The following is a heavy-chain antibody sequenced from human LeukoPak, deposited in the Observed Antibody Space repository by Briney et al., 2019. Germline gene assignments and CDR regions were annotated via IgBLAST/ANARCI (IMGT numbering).Heavy chain of an antibody. CDR2: IYPGDSDT. CDR3: ARLNGGKTFDY. V-gene: IGHV5-51*01. Sequence: GESRQISCQGSGCIFTSYWIGWGRQLPGKGLEWMGIIYPGDSDTRYSPSLQGQVTISADKSISTAYLQWSSLKASDTAMYYCARLNGGKTFDYWGQGTLVTVSS. D-gene: IGHD2-15*01. J-gene: IGHJ4*02. CDR1: GCIFTSYW.